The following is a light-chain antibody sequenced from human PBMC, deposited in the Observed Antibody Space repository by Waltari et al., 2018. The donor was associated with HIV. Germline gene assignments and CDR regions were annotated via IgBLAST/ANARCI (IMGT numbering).Light chain of an antibody. CDR3: AAWDDSLNVV. CDR1: SSNIGSNT. Sequence: QSVLTQPPSASGTPGQRVTISCSGSSSNIGSNTVNWYQQLPGTAPKLLNDSNNQRPSGVPDRFSGSKSGTSASLAISGLQSEDEADYYCAAWDDSLNVVFGGGTKLTVL. J-gene: IGLJ2*01. CDR2: SNN. V-gene: IGLV1-44*01.